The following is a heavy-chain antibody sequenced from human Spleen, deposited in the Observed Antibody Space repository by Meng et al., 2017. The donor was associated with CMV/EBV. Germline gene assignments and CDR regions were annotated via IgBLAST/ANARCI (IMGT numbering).Heavy chain of an antibody. CDR3: ARERVWSVYYYGMDV. Sequence: ASVKVSCKASGYIFTDYYMHWVRQAPGQGLEWMGWINPKSGGANYAQKFQGRVTMTRDTSSTTAHMELSRLRSDDTAVYYCARERVWSVYYYGMDVWGQGTTVTVSS. V-gene: IGHV1-2*02. CDR2: INPKSGGA. J-gene: IGHJ6*02. CDR1: GYIFTDYY. D-gene: IGHD3-3*01.